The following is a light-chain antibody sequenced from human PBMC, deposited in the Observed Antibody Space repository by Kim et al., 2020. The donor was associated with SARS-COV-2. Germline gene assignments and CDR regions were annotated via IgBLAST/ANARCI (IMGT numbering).Light chain of an antibody. V-gene: IGLV3-21*04. CDR2: YDS. Sequence: SYELTQPPSVSVAPGKTARITCGGTSIGSKSVHWYQQKPGQAPVLVISYDSVRPSGIPERFSGSNSGNTATVTISRVEAGDEADYYCQVWDSSDAPRVVFGGGTRLTVL. J-gene: IGLJ2*01. CDR3: QVWDSSDAPRVV. CDR1: SIGSKS.